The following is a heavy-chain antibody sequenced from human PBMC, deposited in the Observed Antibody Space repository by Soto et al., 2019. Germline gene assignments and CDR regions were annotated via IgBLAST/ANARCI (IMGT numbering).Heavy chain of an antibody. D-gene: IGHD2-15*01. CDR3: ARGKRGYTKDY. CDR2: IYYSGST. CDR1: GGSISSGGYY. V-gene: IGHV4-31*03. J-gene: IGHJ4*02. Sequence: SETLSLTCTVSGGSISSGGYYWSWIRQHPGKGLEWIGYIYYSGSTYYNPSLKSRVTISVDTSKNQFSLKLSSVTAADTAVYYCARGKRGYTKDYWGQGTLVTVSS.